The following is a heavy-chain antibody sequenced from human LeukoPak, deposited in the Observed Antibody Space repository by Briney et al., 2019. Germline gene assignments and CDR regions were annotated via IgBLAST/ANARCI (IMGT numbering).Heavy chain of an antibody. V-gene: IGHV1-69*13. CDR3: ARGQYYYGSGSGYYYGMDV. Sequence: SVKVSCKASGGTFSSYAISWVRQAPGQGLEWMGGIIPIFGTANYAQKFQGRVTITADESTSTAYMELSSLRSEDTAVYYCARGQYYYGSGSGYYYGMDVWGKGTTVGVSS. J-gene: IGHJ6*04. D-gene: IGHD3-10*01. CDR1: GGTFSSYA. CDR2: IIPIFGTA.